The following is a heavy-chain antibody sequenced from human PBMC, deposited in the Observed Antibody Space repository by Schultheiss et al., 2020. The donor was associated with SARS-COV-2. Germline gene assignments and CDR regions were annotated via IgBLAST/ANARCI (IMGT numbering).Heavy chain of an antibody. CDR1: GFTFSSYE. V-gene: IGHV3-48*03. J-gene: IGHJ6*02. Sequence: GGSLRLSCAASGFTFSSYEMNWVRQAPGKGMVWVSYISSSGSTIYYADTLKGRFTISRDNAKNSLYLQINSLRAEDTAVYYCARDRRLYYGSGSNGMDVWGQGATVTVS. CDR2: ISSSGSTI. CDR3: ARDRRLYYGSGSNGMDV. D-gene: IGHD3-10*01.